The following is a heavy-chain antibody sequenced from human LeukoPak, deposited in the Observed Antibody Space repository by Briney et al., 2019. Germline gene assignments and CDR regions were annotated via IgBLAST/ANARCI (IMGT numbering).Heavy chain of an antibody. D-gene: IGHD3-10*01. CDR1: GFTFRSYW. V-gene: IGHV3-7*04. CDR2: IKQDGNER. CDR3: TREYYYGSGSYYAGY. Sequence: GRSLRLSCAASGFTFRSYWMSWVRQAPGKGLEWVANIKQDGNERYYVDSVKGRFTISRDNAKNSLYLQMNSLRAEDTAVYYCTREYYYGSGSYYAGYWGQGTLVTVSS. J-gene: IGHJ4*02.